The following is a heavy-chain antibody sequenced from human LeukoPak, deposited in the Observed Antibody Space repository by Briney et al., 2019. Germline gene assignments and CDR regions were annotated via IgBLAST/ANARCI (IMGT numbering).Heavy chain of an antibody. D-gene: IGHD5-24*01. V-gene: IGHV1-69*13. Sequence: ASVKVSCKASGGTFSSYAISWVRQAPGQGLEWMGGIIPIFGTANYAQKFQGRVTITADESTSTAYMELSSLRSEDTAVYYCARDRDGYNDFDYWGQGTLVTVSS. CDR2: IIPIFGTA. CDR1: GGTFSSYA. CDR3: ARDRDGYNDFDY. J-gene: IGHJ4*02.